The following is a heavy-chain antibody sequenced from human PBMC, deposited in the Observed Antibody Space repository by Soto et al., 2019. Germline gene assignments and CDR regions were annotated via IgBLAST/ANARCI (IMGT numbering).Heavy chain of an antibody. CDR3: AGYCSSTSCYTGTDY. CDR2: IYYSGST. J-gene: IGHJ4*02. CDR1: GGSISSGGYY. D-gene: IGHD2-2*02. Sequence: LSLTCTVSGGSISSGGYYWSWIRQHPGKGLEWIGYIYYSGSTYYNPSLKSRVTISVDTSKNQFSLKLSSVTAADTAVYYCAGYCSSTSCYTGTDYWGQGTLVTVSS. V-gene: IGHV4-31*03.